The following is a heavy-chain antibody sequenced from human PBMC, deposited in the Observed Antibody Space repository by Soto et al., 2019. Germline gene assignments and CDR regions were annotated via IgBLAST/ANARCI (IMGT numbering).Heavy chain of an antibody. V-gene: IGHV3-48*02. CDR2: ISSSSSTI. J-gene: IGHJ4*02. CDR1: GFTFSSYS. Sequence: EVQLVESGGGLVQPGGSLRLSCAASGFTFSSYSMNWVRQAPGKGLEWVSYISSSSSTIYYADSVKGRFTISRDNAKNSLYLQMNSLRDEDTAVYYCARLGSGGSYRAVDYWGQGTLVTVSS. D-gene: IGHD1-26*01. CDR3: ARLGSGGSYRAVDY.